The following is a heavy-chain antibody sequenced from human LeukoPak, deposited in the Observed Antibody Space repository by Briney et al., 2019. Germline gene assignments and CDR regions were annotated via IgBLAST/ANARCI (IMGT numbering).Heavy chain of an antibody. V-gene: IGHV4-34*01. J-gene: IGHJ4*02. CDR1: GGSFSGYY. Sequence: SETLSLTCAVYGGSFSGYYWSWIRQPPGKGLEWIGEINHSGSTNYNPSLKSRVTISVDTSKNQFSLKLSSVTAADTAVYYCARPHYYDSSGYPYYYDSWGQGTLVTVSS. D-gene: IGHD3-22*01. CDR2: INHSGST. CDR3: ARPHYYDSSGYPYYYDS.